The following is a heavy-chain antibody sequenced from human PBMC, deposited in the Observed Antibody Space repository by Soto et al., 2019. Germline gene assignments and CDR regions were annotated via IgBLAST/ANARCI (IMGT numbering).Heavy chain of an antibody. CDR1: GGTFSSYA. J-gene: IGHJ6*03. CDR3: ARGYCSSTSCYYYYMDV. D-gene: IGHD2-2*01. CDR2: IIPIFGTA. V-gene: IGHV1-69*13. Sequence: ASVKVSCKASGGTFSSYAISWVRQAPGQGLEWMGGIIPIFGTANYAQKFQGRVTITADESTSTAYMELSSLRSEDMAVYYCARGYCSSTSCYYYYMDVWGKGTTVTVSS.